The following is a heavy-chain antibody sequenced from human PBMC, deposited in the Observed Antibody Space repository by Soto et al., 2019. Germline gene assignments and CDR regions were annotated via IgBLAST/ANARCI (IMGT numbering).Heavy chain of an antibody. Sequence: ESLKISCKGSGYSFTSYWISWVRQMPGKGLEWMGRIDPSDSYTNYSPSFQGHVTISADKSISTAYLQWSSLKASDTAMYYCARHGKGSSGYYYGMDVWGQGTTVTVSS. J-gene: IGHJ6*02. CDR3: ARHGKGSSGYYYGMDV. CDR1: GYSFTSYW. CDR2: IDPSDSYT. V-gene: IGHV5-10-1*01. D-gene: IGHD6-6*01.